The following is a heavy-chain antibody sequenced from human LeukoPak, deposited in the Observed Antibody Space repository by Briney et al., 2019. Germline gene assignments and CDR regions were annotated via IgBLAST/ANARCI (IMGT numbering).Heavy chain of an antibody. D-gene: IGHD3-10*01. Sequence: GGSLRLSCAASGFTFSRYGMHWVRQAPGKGLEWVSTISGSDTTYYADSVRGRFTVSRDNSKSTLYLQMNSLRAEDTATYFCAKGGNYYGSGSYGDSWGQGTLVTVSS. CDR3: AKGGNYYGSGSYGDS. CDR2: ISGSDTT. CDR1: GFTFSRYG. J-gene: IGHJ4*02. V-gene: IGHV3-23*01.